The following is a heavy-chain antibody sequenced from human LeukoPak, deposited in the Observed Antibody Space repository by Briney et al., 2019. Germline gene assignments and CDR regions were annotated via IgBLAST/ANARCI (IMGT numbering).Heavy chain of an antibody. CDR1: GFTFSSYS. CDR3: ARDLTIFGVVIRYFDY. Sequence: GGSLRLSCAASGFTFSSYSMNWVRQAPGKGLEWVSSISSSSSYIYYADSVKGRFTISRDNAKNSLYLQMNSLRAEDTAVYYCARDLTIFGVVIRYFDYWGQGTLVTVSS. D-gene: IGHD3-3*01. V-gene: IGHV3-21*01. CDR2: ISSSSSYI. J-gene: IGHJ4*02.